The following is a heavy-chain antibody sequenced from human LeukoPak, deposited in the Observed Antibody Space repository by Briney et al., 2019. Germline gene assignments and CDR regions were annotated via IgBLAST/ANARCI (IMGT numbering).Heavy chain of an antibody. Sequence: PSETLSLTRTVSGGSISSYYWSWIRQPPGKGLEWIGYIYYSGSPNYNPSLKSRVTISVDTSKNQFSLKLSSVTAADTAVYYCARGFFDYWGQGTLVTVSS. V-gene: IGHV4-59*01. CDR1: GGSISSYY. J-gene: IGHJ4*02. CDR2: IYYSGSP. CDR3: ARGFFDY.